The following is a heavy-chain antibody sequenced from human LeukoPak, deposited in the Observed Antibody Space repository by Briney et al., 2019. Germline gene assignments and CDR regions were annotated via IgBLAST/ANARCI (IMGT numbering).Heavy chain of an antibody. Sequence: GGPLNLSCAASGFPFSNFWMSWVGRAQGTGPEGVATIKEDASEKNYVDSVKGRFTISRDSAKNSLYLQMNSLRAEDTAVYYCARGNQLLWAAFDIWGQGTMVTVSS. CDR2: IKEDASEK. J-gene: IGHJ3*02. V-gene: IGHV3-7*01. D-gene: IGHD2-2*01. CDR3: ARGNQLLWAAFDI. CDR1: GFPFSNFW.